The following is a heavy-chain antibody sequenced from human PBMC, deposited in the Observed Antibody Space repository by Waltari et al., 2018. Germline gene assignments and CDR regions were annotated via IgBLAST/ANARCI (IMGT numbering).Heavy chain of an antibody. CDR2: IKQDGSEK. CDR1: GFTFSSYW. D-gene: IGHD6-6*01. J-gene: IGHJ4*02. V-gene: IGHV3-7*01. CDR3: ARGRGWVYSSSPFFDY. Sequence: EVQLVESGGGLVQPGGSLRLSCAASGFTFSSYWMSWVRQAPGKGLEWVANIKQDGSEKYDVDSVKGRFTISRDNAKNSLYLQMNSLRAEDTAVYYCARGRGWVYSSSPFFDYWGQGTLVTVSS.